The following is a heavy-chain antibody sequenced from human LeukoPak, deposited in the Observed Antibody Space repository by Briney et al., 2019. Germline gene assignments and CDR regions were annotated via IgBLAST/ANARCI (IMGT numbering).Heavy chain of an antibody. V-gene: IGHV3-23*01. CDR3: AKHRESSSDWLDP. D-gene: IGHD3-10*01. CDR2: ISGGGTKT. Sequence: GGSLRLSCSVAGFTFSSSAMSWVRQAPGKGLEWVSSISGGGTKTYYADSVKGRFTISRDNSKNSLYLRMNSLRVEDTAVYYCAKHRESSSDWLDPWGQGTLVTVSS. CDR1: GFTFSSSA. J-gene: IGHJ5*02.